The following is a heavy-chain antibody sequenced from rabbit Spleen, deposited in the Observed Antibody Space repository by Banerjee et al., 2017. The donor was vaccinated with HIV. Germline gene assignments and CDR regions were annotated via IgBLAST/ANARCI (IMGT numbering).Heavy chain of an antibody. CDR2: MDTSFSDT. Sequence: QERLVESGGGLVKPEGSLTLTCTASGFSFSNKVVMCWVRQAPGKGLEWIACMDTSFSDTWYASWAKGRFTISKTSSTTVTLQMTSLTAADTATYFCARDLVGVIGWNFYLWGPGTLVTVS. CDR1: GFSFSNKVV. V-gene: IGHV1S45*01. J-gene: IGHJ4*01. D-gene: IGHD1-1*01. CDR3: ARDLVGVIGWNFYL.